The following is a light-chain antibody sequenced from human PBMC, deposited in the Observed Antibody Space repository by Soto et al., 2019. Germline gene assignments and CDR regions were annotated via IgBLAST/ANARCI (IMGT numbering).Light chain of an antibody. V-gene: IGKV1-5*01. CDR3: QQSNTYPWT. Sequence: IRMTQAPSSLSASTGDRVTITCRASQSISSWLAWYQQKPGKAPKLLIYDASSLESGVPSRFSGSGSGTEFTLTISSLPPDDFATYYGQQSNTYPWTFGQGTKVEIK. J-gene: IGKJ1*01. CDR2: DAS. CDR1: QSISSW.